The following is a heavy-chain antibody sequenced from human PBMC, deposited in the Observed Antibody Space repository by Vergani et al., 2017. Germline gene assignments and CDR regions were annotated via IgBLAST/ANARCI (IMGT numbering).Heavy chain of an antibody. V-gene: IGHV3-23*01. CDR3: AKDRLYSRGWYRGGLDY. CDR2: ISGSGGST. Sequence: EVQLLESGGGLVQPGGSLRLSCAASGFTFSSYAMSWVRQAPGKGLEWVSAISGSGGSTYYADSVKGRFTISRDNSKNTLYLQMNSLRAEDTAVYYCAKDRLYSRGWYRGGLDYWGQGTLVTVSS. D-gene: IGHD6-19*01. J-gene: IGHJ4*02. CDR1: GFTFSSYA.